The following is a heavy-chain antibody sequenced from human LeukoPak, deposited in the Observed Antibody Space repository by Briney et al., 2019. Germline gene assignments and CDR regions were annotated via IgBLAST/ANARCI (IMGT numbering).Heavy chain of an antibody. CDR3: AAEGVKSASDI. CDR2: IKASRGDT. V-gene: IGHV1-2*02. J-gene: IGHJ3*02. Sequence: ASVKVSCKASGYTFTAYYIHWVRQAPGQGLEWMGWIKASRGDTQSAQKFQGRVTLTRDTSMSTAYMEVSSLTSDDTAVYYCAAEGVKSASDIWGQGTMVTVSS. CDR1: GYTFTAYY. D-gene: IGHD3-10*01.